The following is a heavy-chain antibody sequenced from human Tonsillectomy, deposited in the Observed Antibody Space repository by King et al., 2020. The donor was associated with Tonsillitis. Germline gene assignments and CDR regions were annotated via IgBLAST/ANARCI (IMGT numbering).Heavy chain of an antibody. CDR3: ARGSYDYSNYVRHYYYMDV. V-gene: IGHV4-34*01. CDR1: GGSFSGYY. CDR2: INHSGST. D-gene: IGHD4-11*01. J-gene: IGHJ6*03. Sequence: VQLQQWGAGLLKPSETLFLTCAVFGGSFSGYYWSGIRQPPGKGLEWIGEINHSGSTNYNPSLKSRVTISVDTSKNQFSLKLSSVTAADTAVYYCARGSYDYSNYVRHYYYMDVWGKGTTVTVSS.